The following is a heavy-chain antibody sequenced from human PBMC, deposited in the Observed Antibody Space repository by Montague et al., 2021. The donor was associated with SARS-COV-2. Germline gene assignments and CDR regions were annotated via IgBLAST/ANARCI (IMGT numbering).Heavy chain of an antibody. V-gene: IGHV4-4*07. CDR1: GDSISRYY. Sequence: SETLSLTCSVSGDSISRYYWSWIRQSDRRGLEWIGRIYTGGYVNYNPALQSRVSMSVDTSKSQVSLNVTSVTAADTAVYYCARAIWHFDVWGRGILVTVSS. CDR2: IYTGGYV. J-gene: IGHJ2*01. CDR3: ARAIWHFDV.